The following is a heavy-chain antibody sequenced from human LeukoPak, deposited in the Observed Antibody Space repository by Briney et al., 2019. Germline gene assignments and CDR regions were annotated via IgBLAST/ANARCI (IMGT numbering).Heavy chain of an antibody. CDR2: IYYSGST. D-gene: IGHD6-13*01. V-gene: IGHV4-59*12. CDR1: GGSISSYY. J-gene: IGHJ4*02. Sequence: PSETLSLTCTVSGGSISSYYWSWIRQPPGKGLEWIGYIYYSGSTNYNPSLKSRVTISVDTSKNQFSLKLSSVTAADTAVYYCARSQYSSSWYLAYFDYWGQGTLVTVSS. CDR3: ARSQYSSSWYLAYFDY.